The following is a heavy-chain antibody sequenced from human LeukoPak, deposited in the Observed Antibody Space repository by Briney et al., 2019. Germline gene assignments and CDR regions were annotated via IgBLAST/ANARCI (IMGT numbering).Heavy chain of an antibody. J-gene: IGHJ5*02. CDR2: IWYDGSNK. D-gene: IGHD3-10*01. CDR1: GFTFSSYG. Sequence: GRSLRLSCAASGFTFSSYGMHWVRQAPGKGLEWVAVIWYDGSNKYYADSVKGRFTISRDNSKNTLYLQMISLRAEDTAVYYCARALGVPALNWFDPWGQGTLVTVSS. CDR3: ARALGVPALNWFDP. V-gene: IGHV3-33*01.